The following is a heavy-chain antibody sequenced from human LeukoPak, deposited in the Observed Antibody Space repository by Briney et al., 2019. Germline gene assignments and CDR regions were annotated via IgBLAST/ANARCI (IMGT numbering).Heavy chain of an antibody. J-gene: IGHJ6*03. D-gene: IGHD2-2*01. CDR2: TKWGGAST. V-gene: IGHV3-20*04. Sequence: GGSLRLSCAASGFRSDVYGMSCVRDVPGKGLEGVSGTKWGGASTGYADPVRGRFTISRDNVKNFLYLQMNSLRVEDTALYFCGRVYCSTTSCYDYYDYYMDVWGKGTTVTVSS. CDR3: GRVYCSTTSCYDYYDYYMDV. CDR1: GFRSDVYG.